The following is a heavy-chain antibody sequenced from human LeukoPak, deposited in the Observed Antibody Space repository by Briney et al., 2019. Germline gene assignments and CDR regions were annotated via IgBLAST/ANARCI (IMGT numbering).Heavy chain of an antibody. D-gene: IGHD6-6*01. Sequence: SETLSLTCIVSGGSISNYYWSWIRQPPGKGLEWIGEINHSGSTNYNPSLKSRVTISVDTSKNQFSLKLSSVTAADTAVYYCARGRIAARPRVGLDWFDPWGQGTLVTVSS. V-gene: IGHV4-34*01. J-gene: IGHJ5*02. CDR1: GGSISNYY. CDR2: INHSGST. CDR3: ARGRIAARPRVGLDWFDP.